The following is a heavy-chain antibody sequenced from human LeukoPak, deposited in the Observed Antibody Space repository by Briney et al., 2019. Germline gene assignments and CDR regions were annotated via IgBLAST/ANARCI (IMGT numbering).Heavy chain of an antibody. Sequence: GGSLRLSCAASGFTFSSYAMSWVRQAPGKGLEWVSAISGSGGSTYYADSVKGRFTISRDNSKNTLYMQMNSLRAEDTAVYYCAKGQEPYYYDSSFGYWGQGTLVTVSS. V-gene: IGHV3-23*01. CDR2: ISGSGGST. D-gene: IGHD3-22*01. J-gene: IGHJ4*02. CDR3: AKGQEPYYYDSSFGY. CDR1: GFTFSSYA.